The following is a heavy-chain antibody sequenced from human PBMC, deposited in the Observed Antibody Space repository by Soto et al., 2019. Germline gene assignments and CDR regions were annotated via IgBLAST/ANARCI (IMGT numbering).Heavy chain of an antibody. J-gene: IGHJ6*02. D-gene: IGHD6-13*01. CDR1: GFTFSSYG. CDR2: ISYDGSNK. Sequence: GGSLRLSCAASGFTFSSYGMHWVRQAPGKGLEWVAVISYDGSNKYYADSVKGRFTISRDNSKNTLYLQMNSLRAEDTAVYYCAKDLYSSSWYEYHYYYGMDVRGQGTTVTVSS. V-gene: IGHV3-30*18. CDR3: AKDLYSSSWYEYHYYYGMDV.